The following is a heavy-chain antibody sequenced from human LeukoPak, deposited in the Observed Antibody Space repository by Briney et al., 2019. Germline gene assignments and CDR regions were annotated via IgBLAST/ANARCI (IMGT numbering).Heavy chain of an antibody. J-gene: IGHJ3*02. Sequence: GGSLRLSCAASGFTVSSNYMSWVRQAPGKGLEWVSVIYSGGSTYYADSVKGRFTISRDNSKNTLYLQMNSLRAEDTAVYYCARKDSGSSPGGAFDIWGQGTMVTVSS. V-gene: IGHV3-66*01. CDR2: IYSGGST. CDR3: ARKDSGSSPGGAFDI. D-gene: IGHD1-26*01. CDR1: GFTVSSNY.